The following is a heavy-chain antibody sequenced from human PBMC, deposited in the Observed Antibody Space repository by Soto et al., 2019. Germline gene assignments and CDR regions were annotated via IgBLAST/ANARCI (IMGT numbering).Heavy chain of an antibody. CDR2: LYYTGST. V-gene: IGHV4-39*01. CDR1: GGSISSSGFY. D-gene: IGHD3-10*01. J-gene: IGHJ5*02. Sequence: NPSETLSLTCTVSGGSISSSGFYWGWIRQPPGKGLEWIGSLYYTGSTYYNPSLKSRVNISVDTSKNQFSLKLSFVTAADTAVYYCARETMVRGVINWFDPWGQGTLVTVS. CDR3: ARETMVRGVINWFDP.